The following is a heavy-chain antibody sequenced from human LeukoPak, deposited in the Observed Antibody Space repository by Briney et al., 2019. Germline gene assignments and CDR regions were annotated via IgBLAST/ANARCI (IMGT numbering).Heavy chain of an antibody. CDR3: ARADNGAREGFDY. J-gene: IGHJ4*02. Sequence: ASVKVSCKASGYTITDSYSITWVRQAPGQGLEWMGYISTYNGYTNYAQNLQGRVCMTTDTSTNTAYMGLRSLRSDDTAVYYCARADNGAREGFDYWGQGTLVTVSS. CDR2: ISTYNGYT. D-gene: IGHD1-1*01. V-gene: IGHV1-18*01. CDR1: GYTITDSYS.